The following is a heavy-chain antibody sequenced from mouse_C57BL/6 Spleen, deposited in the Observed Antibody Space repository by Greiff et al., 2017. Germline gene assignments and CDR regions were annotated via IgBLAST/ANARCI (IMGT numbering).Heavy chain of an antibody. D-gene: IGHD2-5*01. Sequence: EVKVVESGGGLVQSGRSLRLSCATSGFTFSDFYMEWVRQAPGKGLEWIAASRNKANDYTTEYSASVKGRFIVSRDTSQSILYLQMNALRAEDTAIYYCARDAALYSNYLYAMDDWGQGTSVTVSS. CDR2: SRNKANDYTT. CDR3: ARDAALYSNYLYAMDD. J-gene: IGHJ4*01. V-gene: IGHV7-1*01. CDR1: GFTFSDFY.